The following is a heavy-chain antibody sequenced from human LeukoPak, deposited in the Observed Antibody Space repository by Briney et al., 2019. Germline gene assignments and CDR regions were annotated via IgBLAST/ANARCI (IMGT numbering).Heavy chain of an antibody. CDR3: ARGVREAIASL. Sequence: PSETLSLTCIVSGDSISSYYWSWVRKPPGKGLEWIGYIYYTGSTNYNPSLKSRVTISLDTSKNQFSLKLSSVTAADTAVYYCARGVREAIASLWGQGTLVTVSS. D-gene: IGHD6-13*01. CDR1: GDSISSYY. CDR2: IYYTGST. J-gene: IGHJ4*02. V-gene: IGHV4-59*01.